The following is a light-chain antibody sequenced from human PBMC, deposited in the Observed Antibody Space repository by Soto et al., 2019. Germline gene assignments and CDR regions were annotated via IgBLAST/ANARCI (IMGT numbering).Light chain of an antibody. CDR2: AAS. CDR3: QQSYSSPWT. J-gene: IGKJ1*01. Sequence: DIQMTQSSSSLSASVGDRVTISCRSSQNIGTYLSWYQQKPGRAPKLQIYAASNLQSGVPSRFSGSGSGTDFTLTIRSLQPEDFATYFCQQSYSSPWTFGQGTKVEIK. CDR1: QNIGTY. V-gene: IGKV1-39*01.